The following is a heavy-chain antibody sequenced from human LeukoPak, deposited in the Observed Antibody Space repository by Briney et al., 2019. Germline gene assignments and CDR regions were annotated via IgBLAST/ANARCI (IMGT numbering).Heavy chain of an antibody. CDR1: GFTFSSYD. D-gene: IGHD7-27*01. Sequence: GGSLRLSCAASGFTFSSYDMHWVRQAPGKGLDWVAFIWYDGSNKYHTDSVKGRFTISRDNSKNTLYLQMNSLRVEDTVVYYCARGDWGMYYFDYWGQGTLVTVSS. J-gene: IGHJ4*02. V-gene: IGHV3-30*02. CDR3: ARGDWGMYYFDY. CDR2: IWYDGSNK.